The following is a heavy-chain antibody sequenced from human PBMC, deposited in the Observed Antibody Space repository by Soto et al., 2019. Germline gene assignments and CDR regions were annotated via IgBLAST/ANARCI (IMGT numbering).Heavy chain of an antibody. V-gene: IGHV3-21*01. Sequence: EVQLVESGGGLVKPGGSLRLSCAASGFTFSSYSMNWVRQAPGKGLEWVSSISSSSSYIYYADSVKGRFTISRDNAKNSLYLEMNSLRAEDQAVYYCARVVDYGAPASDYWGQGTLVTVSS. CDR1: GFTFSSYS. D-gene: IGHD4-17*01. J-gene: IGHJ4*02. CDR2: ISSSSSYI. CDR3: ARVVDYGAPASDY.